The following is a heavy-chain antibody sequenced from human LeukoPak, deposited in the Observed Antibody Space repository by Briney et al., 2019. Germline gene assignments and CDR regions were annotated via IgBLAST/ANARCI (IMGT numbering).Heavy chain of an antibody. D-gene: IGHD3-10*01. J-gene: IGHJ4*02. V-gene: IGHV3-33*01. CDR1: GFTFSSYG. CDR2: IWYDGSNK. CDR3: ARTDLLWFGESDY. Sequence: GRSLRLSCAASGFTFSSYGMHWVRQAPGKGLEWVAVIWYDGSNKYYADSVKGRFTISRDNSKNTLYLQMNSLRAEDTAVYYCARTDLLWFGESDYWGQGTLVTVSS.